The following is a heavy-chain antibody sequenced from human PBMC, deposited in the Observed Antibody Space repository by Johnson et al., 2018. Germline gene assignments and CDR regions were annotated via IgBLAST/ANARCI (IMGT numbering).Heavy chain of an antibody. CDR2: ISRNGDST. J-gene: IGHJ1*01. CDR1: GFTFSTYA. CDR3: ARDTSGYSYEYIQY. Sequence: VQLVESGGGLVQPGGSLRLSCAASGFTFSTYAMHWVRQAPGKGLEYVSTISRNGDSTYYANAVKGRLTISRDNSKNTLYLQMASLGAEDMAVYYCARDTSGYSYEYIQYWGQGTLVTVSS. D-gene: IGHD3-22*01. V-gene: IGHV3-64*01.